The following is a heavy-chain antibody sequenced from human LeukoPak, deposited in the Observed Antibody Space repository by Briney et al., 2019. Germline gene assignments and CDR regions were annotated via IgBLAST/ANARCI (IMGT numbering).Heavy chain of an antibody. CDR2: ISGRSDNT. Sequence: GGALRLSCAASGFMFSNYAMYWVRQAPGKGLEWVSAISGRSDNTYYADSVKGRFTLSRDSSKNTLYLQMNSLRADDTAVYYYAKWGDYDVLTGYYVSDFWGQGTLVTVSS. D-gene: IGHD3-9*01. CDR3: AKWGDYDVLTGYYVSDF. J-gene: IGHJ4*02. V-gene: IGHV3-23*01. CDR1: GFMFSNYA.